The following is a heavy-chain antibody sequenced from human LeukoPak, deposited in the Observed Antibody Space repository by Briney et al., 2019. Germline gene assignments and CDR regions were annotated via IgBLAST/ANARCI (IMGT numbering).Heavy chain of an antibody. CDR1: GFTFSTYS. J-gene: IGHJ4*01. V-gene: IGHV3-48*01. D-gene: IGHD5-18*01. Sequence: GGSLRLSCAASGFTFSTYSMNWVRQAPGKGLEWLSYISGRSDTKYYADSVEGRFFISRDNGKNSLYLQVNSLRTEDTAVYYCVRDLGYNYGLFDYWGHGILVTVSS. CDR3: VRDLGYNYGLFDY. CDR2: ISGRSDTK.